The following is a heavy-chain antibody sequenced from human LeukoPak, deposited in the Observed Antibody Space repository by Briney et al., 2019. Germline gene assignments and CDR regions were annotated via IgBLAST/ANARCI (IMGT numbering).Heavy chain of an antibody. CDR3: ARDEGSGWDY. J-gene: IGHJ4*02. D-gene: IGHD6-25*01. CDR1: GFTFSSYA. Sequence: GGSLRLSCAASGFTFSSYAMHWVRQAPGKGLEWVAVISYDGSNKYYADSVKGRFTISRDNSENTLYLQMNSLRADDTAVYFCARDEGSGWDYWGQGTPVTVSS. V-gene: IGHV3-30-3*01. CDR2: ISYDGSNK.